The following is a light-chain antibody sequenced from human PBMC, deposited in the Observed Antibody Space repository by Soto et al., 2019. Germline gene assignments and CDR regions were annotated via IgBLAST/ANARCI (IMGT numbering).Light chain of an antibody. Sequence: SVLPRPPSAFGSPGQSVTISFTGTSSDVGGYNYVSWYQQHPGKAPKVIIYEVSKRPSGVPDRFSGSKYGSTASLTVSGLQAEDEADYYCSSYAVTNIFVFGTGTKVTVL. V-gene: IGLV2-8*01. CDR2: EVS. CDR3: SSYAVTNIFV. CDR1: SSDVGGYNY. J-gene: IGLJ1*01.